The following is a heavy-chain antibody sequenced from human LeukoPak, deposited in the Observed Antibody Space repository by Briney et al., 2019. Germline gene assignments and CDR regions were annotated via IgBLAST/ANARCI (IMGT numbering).Heavy chain of an antibody. D-gene: IGHD3-22*01. Sequence: ASVKVSCKASGCTFTGYYMHWVRQAPGQGLEWMGWTNPNSGGTNYAQKFQGRVTMTRDTSISTAYMELSRLRSDDTAVYYCARDFNYYDSSGPDYWGQGTLVTVSS. CDR1: GCTFTGYY. V-gene: IGHV1-2*02. CDR3: ARDFNYYDSSGPDY. CDR2: TNPNSGGT. J-gene: IGHJ4*02.